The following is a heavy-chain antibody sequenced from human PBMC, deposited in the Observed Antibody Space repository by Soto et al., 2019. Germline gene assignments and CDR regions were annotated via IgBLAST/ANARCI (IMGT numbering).Heavy chain of an antibody. D-gene: IGHD3-22*01. V-gene: IGHV4-30-4*01. J-gene: IGHJ4*02. Sequence: PSETLSLTCTVSSGSVSYGDYYWSWIRQPPGKGLEWLGYIYYSGSIYYNPSLKSRVTISVDTSKNQFSLKLSSVTAADTAVYYCASLIVVVTNLYYFDYWGQGALVTVSS. CDR2: IYYSGSI. CDR3: ASLIVVVTNLYYFDY. CDR1: SGSVSYGDYY.